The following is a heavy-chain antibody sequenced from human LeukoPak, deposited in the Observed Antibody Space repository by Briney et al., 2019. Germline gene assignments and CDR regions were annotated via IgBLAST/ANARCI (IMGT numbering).Heavy chain of an antibody. J-gene: IGHJ3*02. D-gene: IGHD2-2*01. CDR1: EFTFSSYG. Sequence: GGSLRLSCAASEFTFSSYGMHWVRQAPGKGLEWVAFIRYDGSNKYYADSVKGRFTISRDNSKNTLYLQMNSLRAEDTAVDYCARYCSSTSCYERPTSGKSYGDAFDIWGQGTMVTVSS. CDR3: ARYCSSTSCYERPTSGKSYGDAFDI. CDR2: IRYDGSNK. V-gene: IGHV3-30*02.